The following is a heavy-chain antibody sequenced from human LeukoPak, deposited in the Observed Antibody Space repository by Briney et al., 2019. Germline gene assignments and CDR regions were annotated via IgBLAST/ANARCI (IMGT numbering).Heavy chain of an antibody. J-gene: IGHJ4*02. CDR2: TYTGDSET. D-gene: IGHD3-22*01. CDR3: ARRYYYDSSGYVDY. Sequence: GESLKISCKGSGFRFTSYWIGWVRQMPGKGLEWMGITYTGDSETKYSPSFHSKVTISADKSISTAYLQWSSLKATDTAMYYCARRYYYDSSGYVDYWGQGTLVTVSS. CDR1: GFRFTSYW. V-gene: IGHV5-51*01.